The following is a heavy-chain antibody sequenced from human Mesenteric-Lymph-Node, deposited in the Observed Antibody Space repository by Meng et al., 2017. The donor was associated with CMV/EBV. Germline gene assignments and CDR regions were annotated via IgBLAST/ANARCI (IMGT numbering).Heavy chain of an antibody. D-gene: IGHD6-13*01. V-gene: IGHV3-23*01. CDR1: GFTVSSNY. CDR2: ISSGGSST. Sequence: GESLKISCAASGFTVSSNYMTWVRQAPGKGLEWVSTISSGGSSTYYADSVKGRFTISRDNSKNTLYVQMNSLRAEDTAVYYCAKDPTASSRWFFDFWGQGTLVTVSS. J-gene: IGHJ4*02. CDR3: AKDPTASSRWFFDF.